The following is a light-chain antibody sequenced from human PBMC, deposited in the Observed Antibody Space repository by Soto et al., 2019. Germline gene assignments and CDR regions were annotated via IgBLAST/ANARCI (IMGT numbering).Light chain of an antibody. J-gene: IGKJ2*01. V-gene: IGKV3-20*01. CDR3: QPYGSSPPYT. Sequence: EIVSTQSPGTLSLSPGERATLSCRASQSVSSSYLAWYQQKPGQAPRLLIYGASSRATGIPDRFSGSGSGTDFTLTISRLEPEDFSVYYCQPYGSSPPYTSGQGTKFDIK. CDR2: GAS. CDR1: QSVSSSY.